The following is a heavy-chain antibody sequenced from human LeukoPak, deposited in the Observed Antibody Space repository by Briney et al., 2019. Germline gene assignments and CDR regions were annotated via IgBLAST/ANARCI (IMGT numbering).Heavy chain of an antibody. CDR1: GFTLSCDS. CDR2: IRSASTTI. Sequence: PGGCLRLSCAASGFTLSCDSMAWVRQAPGRGLEWGSYIRSASTTIYYKDSVKGRFTISRDNAKTSLYLNRTSLRVEDTAVYYCVRNDGDDAFDIWGQGTMVTVSS. V-gene: IGHV3-48*01. J-gene: IGHJ3*02. D-gene: IGHD4-17*01. CDR3: VRNDGDDAFDI.